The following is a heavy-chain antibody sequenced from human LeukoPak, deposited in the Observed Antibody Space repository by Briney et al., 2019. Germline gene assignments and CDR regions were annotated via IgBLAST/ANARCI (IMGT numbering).Heavy chain of an antibody. J-gene: IGHJ5*02. V-gene: IGHV4-39*07. Sequence: SETLSLTCTVSGGSISSSGYYWGWIRQPPGKGLEWIGIIYYSGTTYYNPSLKSRVTISVDTSKNQFSLKLSSVTAADTAVYYCARVRRLGASDEYPQFWFDPWGQGTLVTVSS. CDR2: IYYSGTT. CDR3: ARVRRLGASDEYPQFWFDP. CDR1: GGSISSSGYY. D-gene: IGHD6-6*01.